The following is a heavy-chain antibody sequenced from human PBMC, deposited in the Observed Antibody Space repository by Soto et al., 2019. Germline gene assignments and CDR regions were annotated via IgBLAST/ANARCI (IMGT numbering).Heavy chain of an antibody. CDR1: GGSISSGDYY. V-gene: IGHV4-30-4*01. Sequence: QVQLQESGPGLVKPSQTLSLTCTVSGGSISSGDYYWSWIRQPPGKGLEWIGYIYYSGSTYYNPSRKSRVXXSXDXXKNQCSRKLSSVTAADTAVYYCARGYTSYGYYFDYWGQGTLVTVSS. CDR3: ARGYTSYGYYFDY. J-gene: IGHJ4*02. D-gene: IGHD5-18*01. CDR2: IYYSGST.